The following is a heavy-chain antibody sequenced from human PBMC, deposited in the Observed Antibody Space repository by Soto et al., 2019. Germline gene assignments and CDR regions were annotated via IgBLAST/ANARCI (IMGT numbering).Heavy chain of an antibody. D-gene: IGHD2-2*02. CDR2: INPNRGCT. J-gene: IGHJ6*02. Sequence: ASVKVSCKASGHTFTDYYMHSVRQAPGQGLDWMGCINPNRGCTNYAHKVKGRVTMTRDSSISTVYMELSRLTSDDTALYYCARDQLAVVPAAIRDYYGMDGWGQGTTVTVSS. CDR1: GHTFTDYY. V-gene: IGHV1-2*02. CDR3: ARDQLAVVPAAIRDYYGMDG.